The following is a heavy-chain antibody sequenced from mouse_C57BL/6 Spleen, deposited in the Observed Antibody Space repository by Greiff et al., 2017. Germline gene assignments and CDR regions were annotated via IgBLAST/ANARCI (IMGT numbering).Heavy chain of an antibody. Sequence: EVKLVESGPELVKPGDSVKISCKASGYSFTGYFMNWVMQSHGKSLEWIGRINPYNGDTFYNQKFKGKATLTVDKSSSTAHMELRSLTSEDSAVYYCASGSSYEYFDVWGTGTTVTVSS. D-gene: IGHD1-1*01. CDR2: INPYNGDT. V-gene: IGHV1-20*01. CDR3: ASGSSYEYFDV. J-gene: IGHJ1*03. CDR1: GYSFTGYF.